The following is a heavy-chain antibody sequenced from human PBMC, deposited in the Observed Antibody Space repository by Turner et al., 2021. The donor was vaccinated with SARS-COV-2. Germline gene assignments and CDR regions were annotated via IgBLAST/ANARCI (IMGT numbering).Heavy chain of an antibody. V-gene: IGHV3-48*03. J-gene: IGHJ4*02. D-gene: IGHD6-6*01. CDR3: AREYSSSSGKAFDY. CDR2: ISSSGSTI. CDR1: GFTFSTYE. Sequence: EVQLVESGGGLVQPGGSLRRSCAASGFTFSTYEMNWVRQAPGKGLEWVSYISSSGSTIYYADSVKGRFTISRDNAKNSLYLQMNSLRAEDTAIYYCAREYSSSSGKAFDYWGQGTLVTVSS.